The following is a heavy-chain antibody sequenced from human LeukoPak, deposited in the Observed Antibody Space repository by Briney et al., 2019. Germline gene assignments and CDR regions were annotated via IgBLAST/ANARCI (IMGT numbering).Heavy chain of an antibody. CDR3: ARLPLGTTPGGYFDY. D-gene: IGHD1-7*01. CDR2: IYYSGST. J-gene: IGHJ4*02. V-gene: IGHV4-59*08. Sequence: SETLSLTCTVSAGSMSYNYCSWIRQPPGKGLEWLGYIYYSGSTNYNPSLKSRVTMSVDTSKNQFSLNLRSVTAADTAVYYCARLPLGTTPGGYFDYWGQGILVTVSS. CDR1: AGSMSYNY.